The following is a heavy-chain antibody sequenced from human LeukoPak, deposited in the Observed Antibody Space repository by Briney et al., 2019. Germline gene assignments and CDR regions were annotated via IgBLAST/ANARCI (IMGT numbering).Heavy chain of an antibody. D-gene: IGHD3-9*01. V-gene: IGHV4-34*01. Sequence: SETLSLTCAVYGGSFSGYYWSWIRQPPGKGLEWIGEINHSGSTNYNPSLKSRVTISVDTSKNQFSLKLSSVTAADTAVYYCARGRGTILCVDYWGQGTLVTVSS. CDR3: ARGRGTILCVDY. CDR1: GGSFSGYY. CDR2: INHSGST. J-gene: IGHJ4*02.